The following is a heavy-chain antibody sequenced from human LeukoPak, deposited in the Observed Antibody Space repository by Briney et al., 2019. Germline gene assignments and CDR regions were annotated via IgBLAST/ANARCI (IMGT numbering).Heavy chain of an antibody. V-gene: IGHV3-48*03. J-gene: IGHJ4*02. CDR2: IRSSGSTI. D-gene: IGHD3-22*01. CDR3: ARDLTGPLTHYYDSSGPTDY. Sequence: GGSLRLSCATSGFTFRSYEMNWVRQAPGKGMERVSYIRSSGSTIYYADSVKGRFTISRDNAKNSLYLQMNSLRAEDTAVYYCARDLTGPLTHYYDSSGPTDYWGQGTLVTVSS. CDR1: GFTFRSYE.